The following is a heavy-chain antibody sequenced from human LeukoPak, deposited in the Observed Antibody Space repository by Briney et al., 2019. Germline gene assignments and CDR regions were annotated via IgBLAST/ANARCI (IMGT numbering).Heavy chain of an antibody. CDR3: ARSIVGATRPMDYYYYMDV. D-gene: IGHD1-26*01. V-gene: IGHV4-34*01. CDR1: GGSFSGYY. Sequence: SETLSLTCAVYGGSFSGYYWSWIRQPPGKGLEWIEEINHSGSTNYNPSLKSRVTISVDTSKNQFSLKLSSVTAADTAVYYCARSIVGATRPMDYYYYMDVWGKGTTVTISS. CDR2: INHSGST. J-gene: IGHJ6*03.